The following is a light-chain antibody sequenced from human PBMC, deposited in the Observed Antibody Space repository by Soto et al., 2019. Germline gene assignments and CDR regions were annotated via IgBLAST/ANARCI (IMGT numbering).Light chain of an antibody. J-gene: IGKJ1*01. CDR1: QSVSSN. CDR3: QRYNNWPWT. Sequence: EMVMTQSPATLSVSPGERATLSCRASQSVSSNLAWYQQKPGQAPRLLIYAASTRATGIPARFSGSGSGTEFTLTISSLQSEDIAVYYCQRYNNWPWTFGQGTKVEIK. CDR2: AAS. V-gene: IGKV3-15*01.